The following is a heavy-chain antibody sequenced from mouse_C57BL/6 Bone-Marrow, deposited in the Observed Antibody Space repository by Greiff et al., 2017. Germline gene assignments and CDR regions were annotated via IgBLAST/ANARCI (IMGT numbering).Heavy chain of an antibody. Sequence: VQLQQPGAELVKPGASVKMSCKASGYTFTSYWITWVKQRPGQGLEWIGDIYPGSGSTNYNEKFKSKATLTVDTSSSTAYMQLSSLTSEDSAVYYCARSLYGYDDWFAYWGQGTLVTVSA. V-gene: IGHV1-55*01. CDR1: GYTFTSYW. J-gene: IGHJ3*01. CDR3: ARSLYGYDDWFAY. D-gene: IGHD2-2*01. CDR2: IYPGSGST.